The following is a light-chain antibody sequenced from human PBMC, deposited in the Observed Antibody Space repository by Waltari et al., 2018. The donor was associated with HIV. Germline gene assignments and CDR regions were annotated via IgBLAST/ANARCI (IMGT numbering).Light chain of an antibody. V-gene: IGKV1-39*01. J-gene: IGKJ1*01. CDR3: QHSRT. CDR2: AAS. Sequence: DIQMTQSPSSLSASVGDRVTITCRASQSISNYLNWYQQKPGKAPKLLIYAASSLQSGVPSRFSGSGSGTDFTLTISSLQPEDFTTYYCQHSRTFGQGTKVEIK. CDR1: QSISNY.